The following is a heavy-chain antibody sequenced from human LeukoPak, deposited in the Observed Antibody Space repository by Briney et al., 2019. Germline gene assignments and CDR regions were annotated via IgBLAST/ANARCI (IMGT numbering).Heavy chain of an antibody. J-gene: IGHJ4*02. CDR2: IKEDGSEK. V-gene: IGHV3-7*02. CDR1: GFSFSTNW. Sequence: PGGSLRLSCVGSGFSFSTNWMTWVRQAPGKGLEWVANIKEDGSEKYYVDSVKGRHTISRDNAKNSLHLQMNSLRDEDTAVYYCASSTTVANYYFDYWGQGTLVTVSS. CDR3: ASSTTVANYYFDY. D-gene: IGHD1-1*01.